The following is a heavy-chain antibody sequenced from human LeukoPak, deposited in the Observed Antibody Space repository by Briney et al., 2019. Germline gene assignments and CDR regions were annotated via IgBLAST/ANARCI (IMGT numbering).Heavy chain of an antibody. V-gene: IGHV1-18*01. CDR1: GYTFTSYG. Sequence: GASVKVSCKASGYTFTSYGISWVRQAPGQGLEWMGWISAYNGNTNYAQKLQGRVTMTTDTSTSTVYMELSSLRSEDTAVYYCARDGLKVLRFLEWLFSPPDYWGQGTLVTVSS. CDR3: ARDGLKVLRFLEWLFSPPDY. J-gene: IGHJ4*02. D-gene: IGHD3-3*01. CDR2: ISAYNGNT.